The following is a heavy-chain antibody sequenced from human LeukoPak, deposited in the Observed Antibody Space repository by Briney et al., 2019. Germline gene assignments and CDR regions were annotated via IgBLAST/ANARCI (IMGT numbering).Heavy chain of an antibody. Sequence: PSETLSLTCTVSGGSISTGSYYWSWIRQPPGKGLEWIGFIYDSGSTSYNSSLKSRVAISVDRSKNQFSLKLTSVTAADTAVYYCARVAPAMAVFDYWGQGTLVTVSS. CDR1: GGSISTGSYY. V-gene: IGHV4-30-2*01. J-gene: IGHJ4*02. CDR2: IYDSGST. D-gene: IGHD5-18*01. CDR3: ARVAPAMAVFDY.